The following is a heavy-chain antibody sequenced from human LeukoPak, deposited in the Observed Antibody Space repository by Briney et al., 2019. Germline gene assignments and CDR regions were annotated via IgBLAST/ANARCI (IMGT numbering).Heavy chain of an antibody. D-gene: IGHD5-12*01. V-gene: IGHV4-38-2*01. J-gene: IGHJ4*02. Sequence: SETLSLTCAVSGYSISSGYYWGWIRQPPGKGLEWIGSIYHSGSTYYNPSLKSRVTISVDTSKNQFSLKLSSVTAADTAVYYCARGAPGLRDLPLFDYWGQGTLVTVS. CDR1: GYSISSGYY. CDR2: IYHSGST. CDR3: ARGAPGLRDLPLFDY.